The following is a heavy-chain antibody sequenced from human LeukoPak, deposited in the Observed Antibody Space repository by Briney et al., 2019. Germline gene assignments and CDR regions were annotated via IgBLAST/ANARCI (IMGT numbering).Heavy chain of an antibody. CDR1: GFNFSTYE. J-gene: IGHJ3*02. V-gene: IGHV3-53*01. CDR2: IYSGGST. CDR3: ARGGSYLSAFDI. D-gene: IGHD1-26*01. Sequence: GGSLRLSCAASGFNFSTYEMNWVRQAPGKGLEWVSIIYSGGSTFYADSVKGRFTISRDNSENTLYLQMNSLRAEDTAVYYCARGGSYLSAFDIWGQGTMVTVSS.